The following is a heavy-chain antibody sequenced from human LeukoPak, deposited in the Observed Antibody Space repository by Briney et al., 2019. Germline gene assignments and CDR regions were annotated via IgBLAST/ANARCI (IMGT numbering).Heavy chain of an antibody. CDR1: GGTFSSYA. V-gene: IGHV1-69*04. J-gene: IGHJ1*01. CDR3: ATVPRLEKASGFSSEYFQH. CDR2: IIPILGIA. Sequence: GASVKVSCKASGGTFSSYAISWVRQAPGQGLEWMGRIIPILGIANYAQKFQGRVTITADKSTSTAYMELSSLRSEDTAVYYCATVPRLEKASGFSSEYFQHWGQGTLVTVSS. D-gene: IGHD3-22*01.